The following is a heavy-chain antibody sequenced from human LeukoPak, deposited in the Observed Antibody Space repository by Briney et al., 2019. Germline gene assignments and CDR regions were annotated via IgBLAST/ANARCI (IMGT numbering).Heavy chain of an antibody. CDR3: AKGALWFGELTL. Sequence: GGSLRLSCAASGFTFSDYYMSWIRQAPGKGLEWVSAISGSGGSTYYADSVKGRFTISRDNSKNTLYLQMNSLRAEDTAVYYCAKGALWFGELTLWGQGTLVTVSS. V-gene: IGHV3-23*01. CDR1: GFTFSDYY. J-gene: IGHJ4*02. CDR2: ISGSGGST. D-gene: IGHD3-10*01.